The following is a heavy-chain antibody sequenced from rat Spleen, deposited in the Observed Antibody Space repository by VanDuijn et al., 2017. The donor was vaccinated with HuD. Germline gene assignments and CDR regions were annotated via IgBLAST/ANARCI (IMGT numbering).Heavy chain of an antibody. J-gene: IGHJ3*01. V-gene: IGHV5-19*01. Sequence: EVQLVESGGGLVQPGRSLKLSCAVSGFTFSNYGMHWIRQAPTKGLEWVASISPSGANTDYRDAVKGRFAISRDIAKSALYLQMDSLGSEDTATYYCATAGTRISRFAYWGQGTLVTVSS. CDR3: ATAGTRISRFAY. CDR1: GFTFSNYG. CDR2: ISPSGANT. D-gene: IGHD1-4*01.